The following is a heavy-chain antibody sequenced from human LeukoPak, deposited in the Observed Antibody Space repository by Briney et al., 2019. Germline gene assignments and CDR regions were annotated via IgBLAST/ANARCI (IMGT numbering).Heavy chain of an antibody. CDR3: ARDYGGSSPFDY. V-gene: IGHV3-7*01. D-gene: IGHD4-23*01. J-gene: IGHJ4*02. Sequence: GGSLRLSCAASGFTFSSYWMSWVRQAPGKGLEWVANIKQDGSEKYYVDSVKGRFTISRDNAKKSLYPQMNSLRAEDTAVYYCARDYGGSSPFDYWGQGTLVTVSS. CDR1: GFTFSSYW. CDR2: IKQDGSEK.